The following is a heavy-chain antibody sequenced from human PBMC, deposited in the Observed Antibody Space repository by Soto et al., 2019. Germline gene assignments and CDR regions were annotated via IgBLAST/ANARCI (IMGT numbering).Heavy chain of an antibody. D-gene: IGHD4-17*01. Sequence: QVQLVQSGAEVKKPGASVKVSCKASGYTFTSYGISWVRQAPGQGLEWMGWISAYNGNTNYAQKLQGRVTMTTDTSSSTAYMELRSLRSDDTAVYYCARLIWGDYPPLGFDYWGQGTLVTVSS. CDR1: GYTFTSYG. J-gene: IGHJ4*02. V-gene: IGHV1-18*01. CDR3: ARLIWGDYPPLGFDY. CDR2: ISAYNGNT.